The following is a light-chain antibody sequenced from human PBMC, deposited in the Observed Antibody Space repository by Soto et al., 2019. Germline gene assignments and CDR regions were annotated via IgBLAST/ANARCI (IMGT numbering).Light chain of an antibody. CDR1: QSVSSSY. CDR2: GAS. J-gene: IGKJ1*01. CDR3: QQYGSSPWT. V-gene: IGKV3-20*01. Sequence: EIVLTQSPGTQSLSPGERATLSCRASQSVSSSYLAWYQQKPGQAPRLLIYGASSRATGIPDRFSGSGSGTDFSLTISRLEPEDFAVYYCQQYGSSPWTFGQGTKVDIK.